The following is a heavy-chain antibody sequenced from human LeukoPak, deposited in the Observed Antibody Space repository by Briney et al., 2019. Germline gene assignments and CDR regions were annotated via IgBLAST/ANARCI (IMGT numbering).Heavy chain of an antibody. CDR3: AKDGSAVAAPFDY. CDR1: GFTFSSYG. D-gene: IGHD6-19*01. Sequence: PGGSLRLSCAASGFTFSSYGMHWVRQAPGKGLEWVAVISYDGSNKYYADSVKGRFTISRDNSENTLYLQMNSLRAEDTAVYYCAKDGSAVAAPFDYWGQGTLVTVSS. CDR2: ISYDGSNK. V-gene: IGHV3-30*18. J-gene: IGHJ4*02.